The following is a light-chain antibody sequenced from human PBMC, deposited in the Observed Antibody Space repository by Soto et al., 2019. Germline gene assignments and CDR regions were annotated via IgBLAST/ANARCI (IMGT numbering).Light chain of an antibody. V-gene: IGLV1-44*01. Sequence: QSVLTESPSASGTPGQRDTISCSGSSSNIGSNTVDWYQQVPGTAPRLLIYGDNQRPSGVPDRFSGSKSGTSASLAISGLQSGDEADYYCAAWDDSLKGLVFGRGTKLTVL. J-gene: IGLJ3*02. CDR3: AAWDDSLKGLV. CDR2: GDN. CDR1: SSNIGSNT.